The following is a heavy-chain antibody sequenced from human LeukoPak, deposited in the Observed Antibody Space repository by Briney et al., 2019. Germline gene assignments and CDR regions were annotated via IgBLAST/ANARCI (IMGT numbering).Heavy chain of an antibody. CDR1: GFTFSNYW. V-gene: IGHV3-74*01. CDR2: INDDGRAT. CDR3: AREILAPGKTHDY. Sequence: HSGGSLRLSCAASGFTFSNYWMHWVRQVPGKGLVWVSRINDDGRATFYADSVKGRFTISRDNAKNTLFLQINSLRAEDTAVYYCAREILAPGKTHDYWGQGTLVTVSS. J-gene: IGHJ4*02.